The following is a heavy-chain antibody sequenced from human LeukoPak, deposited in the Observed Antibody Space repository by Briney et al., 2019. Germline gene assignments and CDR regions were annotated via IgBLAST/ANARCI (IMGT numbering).Heavy chain of an antibody. D-gene: IGHD3-10*01. J-gene: IGHJ4*02. CDR3: ARDYYGSGVGGFDH. CDR2: ISYDGSFK. CDR1: GFTFSSYA. Sequence: GGSLRLSCAVSGFTFSSYAMHWVRQAPGKGLEWVALISYDGSFKYFADSVKGRFTISRDNSKTTLYLQMSSLRAEDTAVYYCARDYYGSGVGGFDHWGQGTLVTVSS. V-gene: IGHV3-30-3*01.